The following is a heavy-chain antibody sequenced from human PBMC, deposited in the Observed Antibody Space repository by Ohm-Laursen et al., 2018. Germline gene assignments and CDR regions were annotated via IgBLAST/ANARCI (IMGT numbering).Heavy chain of an antibody. V-gene: IGHV1-2*02. D-gene: IGHD1-14*01. CDR3: AKEGSIRGLVY. CDR2: INANSGDT. J-gene: IGHJ4*02. Sequence: SVKVSCKASGYTFTSYDINWVRQATGQGLEWMGWINANSGDTKYAQKFQGRVTMTRDTSISTAYMDLSRLTSDDTAIYYCAKEGSIRGLVYWGQGTLVTVSS. CDR1: GYTFTSYD.